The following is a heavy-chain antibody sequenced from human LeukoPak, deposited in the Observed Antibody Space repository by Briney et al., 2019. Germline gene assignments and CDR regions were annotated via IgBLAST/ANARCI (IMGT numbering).Heavy chain of an antibody. V-gene: IGHV4-59*08. CDR3: ARHELTHNWFDP. D-gene: IGHD1-1*01. J-gene: IGHJ5*02. Sequence: SETLSLTCTVSGGSISNYHWGWIRQPPGKGLEWIGYIFYSGSTNDNPSLKSRVTISVDTSKNQFSLKLSSVTAADTAVYYCARHELTHNWFDPWGQGTLVTVSS. CDR1: GGSISNYH. CDR2: IFYSGST.